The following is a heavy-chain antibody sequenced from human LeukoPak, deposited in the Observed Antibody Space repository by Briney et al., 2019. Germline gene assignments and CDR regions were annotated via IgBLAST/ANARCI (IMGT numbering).Heavy chain of an antibody. Sequence: GASVKVSCKASGYTFTGYYMHWVRQAPGQGLEWMGWMNPNSGNTGYAQKFQGRVTMTRNTSISTAYMELSSLRSEDTAVYYCARRYYYDSSGTDYWGQGTLVTVSS. CDR1: GYTFTGYY. CDR2: MNPNSGNT. V-gene: IGHV1-8*02. J-gene: IGHJ4*02. D-gene: IGHD3-22*01. CDR3: ARRYYYDSSGTDY.